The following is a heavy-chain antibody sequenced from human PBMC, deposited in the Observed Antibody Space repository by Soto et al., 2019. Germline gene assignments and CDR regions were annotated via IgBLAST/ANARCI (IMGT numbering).Heavy chain of an antibody. CDR3: ARDKAYYDSSGRGGYFQH. J-gene: IGHJ1*01. CDR1: GFTFSSYA. Sequence: VQLVESGGGVVQPGRSLRLSCAASGFTFSSYAMHWVRQAPGKGLEWVAVISYDGSNKYYADSVKGRFTISRDNSKNTLYLQMNSLRAEDTAVYYCARDKAYYDSSGRGGYFQHWGQGTLVTVSS. CDR2: ISYDGSNK. D-gene: IGHD3-22*01. V-gene: IGHV3-30-3*01.